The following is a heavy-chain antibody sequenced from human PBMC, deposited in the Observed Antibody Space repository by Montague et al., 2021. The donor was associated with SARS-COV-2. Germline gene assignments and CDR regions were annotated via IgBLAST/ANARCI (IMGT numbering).Heavy chain of an antibody. J-gene: IGHJ6*02. D-gene: IGHD1-20*01. Sequence: SETLSLTCAVYGESLSGYYWSWIRQPPGKGLEWIGEINHSGSTNYNPSLKSRVTISLDTSKNQFSLKLSSVTAADTAVYYCARGRRRYNWRDETSHYYGMDVWGQGTMVTVSS. CDR3: ARGRRRYNWRDETSHYYGMDV. CDR1: GESLSGYY. CDR2: INHSGST. V-gene: IGHV4-34*01.